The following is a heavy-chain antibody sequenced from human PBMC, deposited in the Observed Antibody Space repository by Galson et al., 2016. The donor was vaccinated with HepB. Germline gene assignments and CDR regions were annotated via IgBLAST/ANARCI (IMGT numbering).Heavy chain of an antibody. CDR1: GVSLNDYS. J-gene: IGHJ3*01. V-gene: IGHV1-69*10. CDR2: ILPALGLA. D-gene: IGHD6-13*01. CDR3: ARYRSCSSSSCFLDL. Sequence: SVKVSCKVSGVSLNDYSITWVRQSPPQGLEWMALILPALGLATSAQGFPGRASIRADKDTNTVYFELSNLRSDDTAIYYCARYRSCSSSSCFLDLWGQGTLVTV.